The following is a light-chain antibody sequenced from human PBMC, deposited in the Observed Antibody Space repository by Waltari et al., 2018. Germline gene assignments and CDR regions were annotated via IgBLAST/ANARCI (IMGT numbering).Light chain of an antibody. J-gene: IGLJ2*01. CDR2: GVS. CDR3: SSYTGSSTVV. V-gene: IGLV2-14*01. Sequence: QSALTQPASVSGSPGQSITISCTGTSSDVGAYIYVSWYQQHPGKAPKLMIFGVSNRPSGVSNRFSGSKSGNTASLTIAGLQAEDEADYYCSSYTGSSTVVFGGGTKVTVL. CDR1: SSDVGAYIY.